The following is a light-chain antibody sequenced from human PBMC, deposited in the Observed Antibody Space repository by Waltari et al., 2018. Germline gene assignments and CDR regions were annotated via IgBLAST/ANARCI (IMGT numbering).Light chain of an antibody. CDR3: QQYDTYWT. CDR2: KAS. Sequence: DIQMTQSPSTLSASVGDRVTITCRASQSINTWLAWFQQKPGKAPKRLIYKASSLESGVPSRFGGSGSGTEFTLTISGLQPDDFATYYCQQYDTYWTFGQGTKVEIK. V-gene: IGKV1-5*03. J-gene: IGKJ1*01. CDR1: QSINTW.